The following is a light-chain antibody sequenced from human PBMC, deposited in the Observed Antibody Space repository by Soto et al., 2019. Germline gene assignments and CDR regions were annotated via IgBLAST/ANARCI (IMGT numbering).Light chain of an antibody. CDR2: KAS. V-gene: IGKV1-5*03. CDR3: QQNNSYLWT. J-gene: IGKJ1*01. CDR1: QSISSW. Sequence: DIQMTQSPSTLSASVGDRVTITCRASQSISSWLAWYQQKPGKAPKLLIYKASSLESGVPSRFSGSGSGTEFTLTSSRLQPDDFASYYWQQNNSYLWTFGQGTKVEIK.